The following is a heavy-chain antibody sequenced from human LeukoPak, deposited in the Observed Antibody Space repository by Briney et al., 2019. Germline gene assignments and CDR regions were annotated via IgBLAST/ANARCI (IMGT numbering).Heavy chain of an antibody. CDR1: GGSIASGTFY. Sequence: SETLSLTCTVSGGSIASGTFYWSWIRQRPGKGLELVGYIYHTGETKYNPSLKSRLIISLDTSKNQFSLKLTSVTAADTAMYYCAKCMVRGVIGQSDYWGQGTLVTVSS. J-gene: IGHJ4*02. D-gene: IGHD3-10*01. V-gene: IGHV4-31*03. CDR2: IYHTGET. CDR3: AKCMVRGVIGQSDY.